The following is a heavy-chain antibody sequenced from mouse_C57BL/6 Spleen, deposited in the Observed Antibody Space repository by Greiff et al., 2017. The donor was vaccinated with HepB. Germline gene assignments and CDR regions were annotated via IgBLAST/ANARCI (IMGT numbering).Heavy chain of an antibody. CDR1: GYTFTDYY. Sequence: VQLQQSGPELVKPGASVKISCKASGYTFTDYYMNWVKQSHGKSLEWIGDINPNNGGTSYNQKFKGKATLTVDKSSSTAYMELRSLTSEDSAVYYCARETTVSMDYWGQGTSVTVSS. CDR3: ARETTVSMDY. CDR2: INPNNGGT. J-gene: IGHJ4*01. V-gene: IGHV1-26*01. D-gene: IGHD1-1*01.